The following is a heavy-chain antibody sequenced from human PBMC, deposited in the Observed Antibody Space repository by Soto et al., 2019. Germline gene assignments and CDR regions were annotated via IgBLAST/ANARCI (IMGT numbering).Heavy chain of an antibody. CDR2: IIPIFGTA. Sequence: GAAVKVSCKASGGTFSSYAISWVRQAPGQGLEWMGGIIPIFGTANYAQKFQGRVTITADKSTSTAYMELSSLRSEDTAVYYCARGAEGLGYNCNYVPFDLWGQGTLVTVSS. CDR3: ARGAEGLGYNCNYVPFDL. V-gene: IGHV1-69*06. D-gene: IGHD3-16*01. CDR1: GGTFSSYA. J-gene: IGHJ4*02.